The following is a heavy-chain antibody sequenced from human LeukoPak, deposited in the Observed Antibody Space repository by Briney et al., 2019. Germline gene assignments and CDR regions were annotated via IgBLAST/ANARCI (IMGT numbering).Heavy chain of an antibody. CDR3: ARCSGGSCYSGIPYDY. CDR2: IIPIFGTA. J-gene: IGHJ4*02. V-gene: IGHV1-69*13. Sequence: ASVKVSCKASGGTFSSYAISWVRQAPGQGLEWMGGIIPIFGTANYAQKFQGRVTITADESTSTAYMELSSLRSEDTAAYYCARCSGGSCYSGIPYDYWGQGTLVTVSS. CDR1: GGTFSSYA. D-gene: IGHD2-15*01.